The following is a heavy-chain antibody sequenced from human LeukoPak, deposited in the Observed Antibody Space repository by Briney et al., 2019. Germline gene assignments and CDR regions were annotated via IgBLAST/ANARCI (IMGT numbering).Heavy chain of an antibody. J-gene: IGHJ3*02. V-gene: IGHV4-4*07. CDR2: ISGSGVI. Sequence: SETLSLTCTVSGGPITTYYLSWIRQSAGMGLEWIGRISGSGVITYNPSLKSRVILSLDTSNNHFSLKLISVTAADTAVYYCARANYYDTSGYSRGAFDIWGQGTMVTVSS. D-gene: IGHD3-22*01. CDR3: ARANYYDTSGYSRGAFDI. CDR1: GGPITTYY.